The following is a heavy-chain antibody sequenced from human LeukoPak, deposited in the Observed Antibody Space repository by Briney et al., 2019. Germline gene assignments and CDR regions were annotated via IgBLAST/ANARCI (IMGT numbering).Heavy chain of an antibody. CDR2: ISSSGRTI. Sequence: GSLRLSCAASGFTFSDYYMSWIRQVPGKGREWVSYISSSGRTIYYADSVKGRFTISRDNAKNSLYLQMNSLRAEDTAVYYCARALDYYYYMDVWGKGTTVTVSS. CDR3: ARALDYYYYMDV. CDR1: GFTFSDYY. V-gene: IGHV3-11*04. J-gene: IGHJ6*03.